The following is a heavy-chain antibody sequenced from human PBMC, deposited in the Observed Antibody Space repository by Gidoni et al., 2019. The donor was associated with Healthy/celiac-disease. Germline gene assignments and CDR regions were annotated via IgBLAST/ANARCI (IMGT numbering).Heavy chain of an antibody. J-gene: IGHJ4*02. CDR2: IWYDGSNK. V-gene: IGHV3-33*01. Sequence: QVQLVESGGGVVQPGRSLRIPCEAAGFTFSSYGMHWVRQAPGKGLEWVAVIWYDGSNKYYADSVKGRFTISRDNSKNTLYLQMNSLRAEDTAVYYCARDQGYFDYWGQGTLVTVSS. CDR1: GFTFSSYG. CDR3: ARDQGYFDY.